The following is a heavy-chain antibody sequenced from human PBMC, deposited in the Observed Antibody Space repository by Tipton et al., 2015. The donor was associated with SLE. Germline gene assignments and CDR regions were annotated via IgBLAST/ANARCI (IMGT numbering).Heavy chain of an antibody. CDR2: IRNDGGND. Sequence: GSLRLSCAASGFTFSRYGMDWVRQAPGKGLEWVAFIRNDGGNDQYADSVKGRFTISRDNAKNSLSLQMNSLRAEDTAVYYCARDARALAALDAFDIWGQGTMVTVSS. CDR3: ARDARALAALDAFDI. CDR1: GFTFSRYG. V-gene: IGHV3-30*02. J-gene: IGHJ3*02. D-gene: IGHD6-6*01.